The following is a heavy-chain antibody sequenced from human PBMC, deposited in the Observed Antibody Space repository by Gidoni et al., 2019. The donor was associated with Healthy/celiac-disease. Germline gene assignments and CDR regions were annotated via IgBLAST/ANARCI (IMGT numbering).Heavy chain of an antibody. D-gene: IGHD6-13*01. CDR1: GFTFSSDS. J-gene: IGHJ6*02. Sequence: EVQLVESGGGLVKPGGSLRLSCAASGFTFSSDSMNWVRQAPGKGLEWVSSISSSSSFIYYADSVKGRFTISRDNAKNSLYLQMNSLRAEDTAVYYCARDGAAEDYYYGMDVWGQGTTVTVSS. CDR2: ISSSSSFI. CDR3: ARDGAAEDYYYGMDV. V-gene: IGHV3-21*01.